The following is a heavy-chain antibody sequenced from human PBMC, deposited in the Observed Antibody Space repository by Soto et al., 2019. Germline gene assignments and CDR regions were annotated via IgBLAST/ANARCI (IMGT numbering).Heavy chain of an antibody. J-gene: IGHJ4*02. CDR3: ARELPSSSFDY. Sequence: SETLSLTCTVPGGSISSYYWTWIRQLPGKGREGIGYIYDSGSTSYNPTLKSRVTISVDTYKSQFSLKLSSVSAADTAVYYCARELPSSSFDYWGQGTLVTVSS. CDR2: IYDSGST. V-gene: IGHV4-59*01. CDR1: GGSISSYY. D-gene: IGHD6-13*01.